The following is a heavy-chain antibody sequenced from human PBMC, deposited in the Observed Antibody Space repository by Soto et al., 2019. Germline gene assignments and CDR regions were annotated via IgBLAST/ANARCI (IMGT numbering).Heavy chain of an antibody. CDR1: GSSFSSYE. CDR2: ISSSRTTI. Sequence: HPGGALRLSCAASGSSFSSYEMNWVRQAPGKGLEWVSYISSSRTTIHYADSVKGRFTISRDNAKNSLYLQMNSLRAEDTAVYYCAREDYSSGWYHWFDPWGPGTLVTVSS. CDR3: AREDYSSGWYHWFDP. J-gene: IGHJ5*02. V-gene: IGHV3-48*03. D-gene: IGHD6-19*01.